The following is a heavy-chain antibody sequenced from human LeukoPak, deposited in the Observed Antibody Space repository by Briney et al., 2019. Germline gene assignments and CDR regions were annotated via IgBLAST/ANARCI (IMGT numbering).Heavy chain of an antibody. CDR3: ARGFLGDAFDI. J-gene: IGHJ3*02. V-gene: IGHV3-13*05. CDR2: IGTVGDP. Sequence: QTGGSLRLSCAASGFTFSSYWMHWVRQATGKGLEWVSAIGTVGDPYYPGSVKGRFTISRENAKNSLYLQMNSRRAGDTAVYYCARGFLGDAFDIWGQGTMVTVSS. CDR1: GFTFSSYW. D-gene: IGHD3-3*01.